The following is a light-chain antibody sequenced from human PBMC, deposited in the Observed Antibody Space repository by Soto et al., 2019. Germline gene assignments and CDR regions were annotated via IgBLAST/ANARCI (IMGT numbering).Light chain of an antibody. J-gene: IGKJ1*01. V-gene: IGKV3-11*01. CDR2: DAS. Sequence: EIVLTQSPATLSLSPGERATLSCWASQSVGRSLAWYQQKPGQAPRLLINDASNRATGIPARFGGSGSGTDFTLTISRLEPEDFAVYFCHQYRYSPRTFGQGTKVEIK. CDR3: HQYRYSPRT. CDR1: QSVGRS.